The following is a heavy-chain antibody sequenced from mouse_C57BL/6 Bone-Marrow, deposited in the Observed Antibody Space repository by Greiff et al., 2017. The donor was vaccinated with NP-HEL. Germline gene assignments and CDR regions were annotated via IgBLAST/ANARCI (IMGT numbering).Heavy chain of an antibody. CDR3: ARSYYRSYWFAY. J-gene: IGHJ3*01. CDR1: EYDFPSHD. Sequence: EVQRVESGGGLVQPGESLKLSCESNEYDFPSHDMSWVRKTPEKRLELVAAINSDGGSTYYPDTMERRFIISRDNTKKTLYLQMSSLRSEDTALYYCARSYYRSYWFAYWGQGTLVTVSA. CDR2: INSDGGST. D-gene: IGHD2-12*01. V-gene: IGHV5-2*01.